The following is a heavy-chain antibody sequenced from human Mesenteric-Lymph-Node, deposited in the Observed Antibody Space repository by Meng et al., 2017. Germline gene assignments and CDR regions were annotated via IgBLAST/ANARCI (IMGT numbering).Heavy chain of an antibody. Sequence: QVQLVQSGSELKKPGASVKGYCKASGYTFTTYAIHWVRQAPGQRLEWMGWINAGNGNTRYSQKFQGRVSITRDTSASTAYMELSSLRSEDTAVYYCARCIAVAGNWFDPWGQGTLVTVSS. V-gene: IGHV1-3*01. CDR2: INAGNGNT. CDR1: GYTFTTYA. CDR3: ARCIAVAGNWFDP. J-gene: IGHJ5*02. D-gene: IGHD6-19*01.